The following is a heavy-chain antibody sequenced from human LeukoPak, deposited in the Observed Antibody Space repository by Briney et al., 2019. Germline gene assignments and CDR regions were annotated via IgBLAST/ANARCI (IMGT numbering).Heavy chain of an antibody. CDR1: GGSFSGYY. J-gene: IGHJ4*02. Sequence: KSSETLSLTCAVYGGSFSGYYWSWIRQPPGKGLEWIGEINHSGSTNYNPSLKSRVTISVDTSKNQFSLKLSSVTAADTAVYYCARLMGIVVVVAAYPLKGYFDYWGQGTLVTVSS. D-gene: IGHD2-15*01. CDR2: INHSGST. CDR3: ARLMGIVVVVAAYPLKGYFDY. V-gene: IGHV4-34*01.